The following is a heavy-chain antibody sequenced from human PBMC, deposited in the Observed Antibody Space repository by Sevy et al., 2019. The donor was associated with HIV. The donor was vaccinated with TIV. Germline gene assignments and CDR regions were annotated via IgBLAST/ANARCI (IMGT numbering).Heavy chain of an antibody. CDR3: ARLYSCGGSCYYFDL. J-gene: IGHJ4*02. CDR2: INPGGGAP. Sequence: ASVKVSCKASGYSFTSRYLHWVRQAPGQGLEWMGQINPGGGAPIYAQKFQGRVSMTGDTSKSSVYLDVSSLVFEDTTRYYGARLYSCGGSCYYFDLWGQGTLVTVSS. D-gene: IGHD2-15*01. V-gene: IGHV1-46*01. CDR1: GYSFTSRY.